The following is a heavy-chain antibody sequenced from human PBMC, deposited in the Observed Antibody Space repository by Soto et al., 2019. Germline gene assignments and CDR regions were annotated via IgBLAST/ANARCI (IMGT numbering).Heavy chain of an antibody. CDR2: IKQDGSEK. V-gene: IGHV3-7*03. Sequence: EVQLVESGGGLVQPGGSLRLSCAASGFTFSSYWMSWVRQAPGKGLEWVANIKQDGSEKYYVDSVKGRFAISRDNAKNSLYLQMKRLGGEETAVYYWAGGGGGSLYYGMDVWGQGTTVTVSS. CDR3: AGGGGGSLYYGMDV. D-gene: IGHD3-16*01. J-gene: IGHJ6*02. CDR1: GFTFSSYW.